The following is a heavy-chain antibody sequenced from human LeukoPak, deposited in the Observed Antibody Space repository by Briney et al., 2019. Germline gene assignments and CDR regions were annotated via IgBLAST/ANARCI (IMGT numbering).Heavy chain of an antibody. D-gene: IGHD6-19*01. J-gene: IGHJ4*02. CDR3: ARRLAVTGRYYFDY. Sequence: SETLSLTWSVSGDSISTFYWGWVRQPPGEGLEWIGYVYYSGSTNYNPSLRSRDTISVDTSKNQFSLKLTSVTAADTAVYYCARRLAVTGRYYFDYWGPGTLVTVSS. CDR1: GDSISTFY. V-gene: IGHV4-59*08. CDR2: VYYSGST.